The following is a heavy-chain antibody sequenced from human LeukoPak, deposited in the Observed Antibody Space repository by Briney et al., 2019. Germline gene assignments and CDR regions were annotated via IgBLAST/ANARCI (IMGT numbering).Heavy chain of an antibody. CDR3: ARAPYSGYDLRDFDY. Sequence: SVKVSCKASGGTFSSYAISWVRQAPGQGLEWMGGIIPISGTANYAQKFQGRVTITADKSTSTAYMELSSLRSEDTAVYYCARAPYSGYDLRDFDYWGQGTLVTVSS. J-gene: IGHJ4*02. D-gene: IGHD5-12*01. CDR1: GGTFSSYA. V-gene: IGHV1-69*06. CDR2: IIPISGTA.